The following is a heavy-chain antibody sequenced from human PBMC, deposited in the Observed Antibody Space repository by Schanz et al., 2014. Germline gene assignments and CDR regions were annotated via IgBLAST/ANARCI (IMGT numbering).Heavy chain of an antibody. CDR3: ARHLPGGYNNHGWFDP. D-gene: IGHD4-4*01. CDR2: VHSSGST. J-gene: IGHJ5*02. CDR1: GGSIRGYY. Sequence: QVQLQESGPGLVKPSETLSLTCTVSGGSIRGYYCSWIRQPPGKGLEWIGYVHSSGSTNYNSSLKGRVTISVDPSKNQFPLKLSSVTAADTAVYYCARHLPGGYNNHGWFDPWGQGTLVTVSS. V-gene: IGHV4-59*08.